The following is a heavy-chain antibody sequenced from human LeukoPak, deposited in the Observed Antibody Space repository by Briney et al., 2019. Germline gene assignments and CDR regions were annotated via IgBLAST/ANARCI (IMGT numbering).Heavy chain of an antibody. D-gene: IGHD3-16*02. J-gene: IGHJ4*02. V-gene: IGHV4-39*02. CDR3: AREYYDYVWGSYRFDY. Sequence: SETLSLTCTVSGGSISSSSYYWGWIRQPPGKGLEWIGSIYYSGSTYYNPSLKSRVTISVDTSKNQFSLKLSSVTAADTAVYYCAREYYDYVWGSYRFDYWGQGTLVTVSS. CDR2: IYYSGST. CDR1: GGSISSSSYY.